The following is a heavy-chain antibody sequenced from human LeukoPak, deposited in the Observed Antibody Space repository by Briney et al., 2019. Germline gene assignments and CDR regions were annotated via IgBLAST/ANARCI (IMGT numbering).Heavy chain of an antibody. Sequence: SETLSLTCTVSGGSISSYYWSWIRQPPGKGLEWIGYIYYSGSINYNPSLKSRVTISVDTSKNQFSLKLSSVTAADTAVYYCARGYGYNEGFDYWGQGTLVTVSS. CDR1: GGSISSYY. J-gene: IGHJ4*02. V-gene: IGHV4-59*01. D-gene: IGHD5-24*01. CDR2: IYYSGSI. CDR3: ARGYGYNEGFDY.